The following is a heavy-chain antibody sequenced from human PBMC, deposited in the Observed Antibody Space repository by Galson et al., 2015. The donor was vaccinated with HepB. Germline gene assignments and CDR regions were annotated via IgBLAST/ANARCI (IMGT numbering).Heavy chain of an antibody. CDR1: GFTFSSYA. J-gene: IGHJ4*02. D-gene: IGHD1-26*01. CDR2: ISGSGGST. Sequence: SLRLSCAASGFTFSSYAMSWVRQAPGKGLEWVSAISGSGGSTYYEDSVKGRFTISRDNSKNTLYLQMNSLRAEDTAVYYCAKSQRGATTLFDYWGQGTLVTVSS. V-gene: IGHV3-23*01. CDR3: AKSQRGATTLFDY.